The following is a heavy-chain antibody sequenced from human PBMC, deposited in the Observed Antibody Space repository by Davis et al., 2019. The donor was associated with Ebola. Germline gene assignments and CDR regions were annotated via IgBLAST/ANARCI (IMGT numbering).Heavy chain of an antibody. J-gene: IGHJ4*02. V-gene: IGHV4-39*01. CDR2: IYYSGST. CDR3: ARQCYYDSSGYYSLFDY. D-gene: IGHD3-22*01. Sequence: PSETLSLTCTVSGGSVSSGSYYWGWIRQPPGKGLEWIGSIYYSGSTYYNPSLKSRVTISVDTSKNQFSLKLSSVTAADTAVYYCARQCYYDSSGYYSLFDYWGQGTLVTVSS. CDR1: GGSVSSGSYY.